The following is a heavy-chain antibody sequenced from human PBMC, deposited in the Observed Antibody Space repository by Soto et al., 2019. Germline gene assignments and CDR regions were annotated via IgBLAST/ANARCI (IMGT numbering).Heavy chain of an antibody. J-gene: IGHJ4*02. D-gene: IGHD6-13*01. CDR1: GFTFSRHA. V-gene: IGHV3-23*01. CDR3: AKVSSSWYAGVFDL. CDR2: LSDSGGSI. Sequence: EVQLLESGGGLVQPGGSLRLSCTASGFTFSRHAMTWVRQAPGKGLDWVSGLSDSGGSIYYADSVKGRFTISRDNSMNTLYLQMNTLRAEDTAIYYCAKVSSSWYAGVFDLWGQGTLVTVSS.